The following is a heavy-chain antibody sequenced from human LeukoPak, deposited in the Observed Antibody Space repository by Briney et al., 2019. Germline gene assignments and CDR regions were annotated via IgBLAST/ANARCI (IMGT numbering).Heavy chain of an antibody. D-gene: IGHD3/OR15-3a*01. V-gene: IGHV4-39*01. CDR3: ARQTGSGLFILP. CDR1: GFTFSSYSMN. CDR2: IYYSGYT. Sequence: GSLRLSCAASGFTFSSYSMNWVRQAPGKGLEWIGSIYYSGYTYYNASLKSQVSISIDTSKNQFSLRLTSVTAADTAVYYCARQTGSGLFILPGGQGTLVTVSS. J-gene: IGHJ4*02.